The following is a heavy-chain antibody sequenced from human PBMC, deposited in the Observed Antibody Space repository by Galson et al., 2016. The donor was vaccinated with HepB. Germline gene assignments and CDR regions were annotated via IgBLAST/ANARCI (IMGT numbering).Heavy chain of an antibody. J-gene: IGHJ6*02. Sequence: SLRLSCAASGFIFSNYGMSWVRQAPGKGLEWVSLISWDGGSTYYADSVKGRFTISRDNSKNSLYLQMNSLRAEDTALYYCAKDIQRDSSSWYGGIYGMDVWGQGTTVTVSS. D-gene: IGHD6-13*01. CDR3: AKDIQRDSSSWYGGIYGMDV. CDR2: ISWDGGST. V-gene: IGHV3-43D*03. CDR1: GFIFSNYG.